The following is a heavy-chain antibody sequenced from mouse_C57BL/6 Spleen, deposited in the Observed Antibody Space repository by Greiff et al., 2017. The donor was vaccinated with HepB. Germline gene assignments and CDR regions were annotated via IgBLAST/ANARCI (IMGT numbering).Heavy chain of an antibody. D-gene: IGHD3-1*01. V-gene: IGHV1-54*01. J-gene: IGHJ2*01. CDR3: ARSGLEGDSDY. CDR2: INPNYGTT. CDR1: GYAFTNYL. Sequence: QVQLQQSGAELVRPGTSVKVSCKASGYAFTNYLIEWVKQRPGQGLEWIGVINPNYGTTSYNQKFKGKATLTVDQSSSTAYMQLNSLTSEDSAVYYCARSGLEGDSDYWGQGTTLTVSS.